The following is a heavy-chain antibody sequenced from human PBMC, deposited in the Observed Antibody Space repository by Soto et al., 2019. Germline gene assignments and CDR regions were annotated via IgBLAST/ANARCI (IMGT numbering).Heavy chain of an antibody. J-gene: IGHJ4*02. D-gene: IGHD4-17*01. CDR3: ARGATVTQYDY. Sequence: SETLSLTCTVSGVSVSSGSFYWAWIRQPPGKGLEWIGFGSYSGTTNYKPSLKSRVTISVDTSRSQISLKVSSLTAADAAVYYCARGATVTQYDYWGQGTLVTVSS. V-gene: IGHV4-61*01. CDR2: GSYSGTT. CDR1: GVSVSSGSFY.